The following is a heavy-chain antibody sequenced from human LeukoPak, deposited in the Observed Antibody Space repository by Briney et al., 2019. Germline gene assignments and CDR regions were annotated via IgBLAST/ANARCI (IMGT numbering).Heavy chain of an antibody. CDR1: GYTFTSYA. Sequence: ASVKVSCKASGYTFTSYAMHWVRQAPGQRLEWMGWINAGNGNTKYSQKFQGRVTITRDTSASTAYMELSSLRSEDTAVYYCAGEEVAAVVYDYWGQGTLVTVSS. CDR2: INAGNGNT. D-gene: IGHD2-15*01. J-gene: IGHJ4*02. CDR3: AGEEVAAVVYDY. V-gene: IGHV1-3*01.